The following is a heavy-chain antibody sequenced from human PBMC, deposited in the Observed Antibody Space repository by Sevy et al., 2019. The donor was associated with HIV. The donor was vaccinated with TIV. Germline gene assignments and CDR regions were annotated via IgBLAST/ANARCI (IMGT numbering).Heavy chain of an antibody. V-gene: IGHV3-23*01. Sequence: GGSLRLSCVASGFTFSSYAMSWVHQAPGKGLEWVSAISGSGGSTYYADSVKGRFTISRDNSKNTLYLQMNSMRAEDTAVYYCAKDRPTYYYDSSGWAFDYWGQGTLVTVSS. J-gene: IGHJ4*02. CDR3: AKDRPTYYYDSSGWAFDY. CDR1: GFTFSSYA. D-gene: IGHD3-22*01. CDR2: ISGSGGST.